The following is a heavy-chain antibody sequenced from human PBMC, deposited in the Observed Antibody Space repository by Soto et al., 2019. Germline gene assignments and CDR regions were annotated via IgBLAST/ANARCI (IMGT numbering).Heavy chain of an antibody. J-gene: IGHJ3*01. V-gene: IGHV4-31*03. Sequence: QVQLQESGPGLVKPSQTMSLTCTVSGGSISSDGHYWNWVRQHPGKGLEWIAYISYSGSNFYNPSLKSRVTISIVKSKNQFSLTLSSVTAADTAVYYCAKFGREAFDVWGQGTVVTVSS. D-gene: IGHD3-3*01. CDR3: AKFGREAFDV. CDR2: ISYSGSN. CDR1: GGSISSDGHY.